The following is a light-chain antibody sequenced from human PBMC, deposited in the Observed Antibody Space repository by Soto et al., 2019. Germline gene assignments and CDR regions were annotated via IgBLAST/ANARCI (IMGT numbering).Light chain of an antibody. V-gene: IGKV4-1*01. J-gene: IGKJ1*01. CDR3: QQYYTTWT. CDR2: WAS. Sequence: DIVMTQSPDSLAVSLGERATINCKSSQNLLYSSNNKTYLSWYQQKPGQPPNLLIYWASIRESGVPDRFSGGGSGTDFTLTISRLQAEDVAVYYCQQYYTTWTFGQGTKVEIK. CDR1: QNLLYSSNNKTY.